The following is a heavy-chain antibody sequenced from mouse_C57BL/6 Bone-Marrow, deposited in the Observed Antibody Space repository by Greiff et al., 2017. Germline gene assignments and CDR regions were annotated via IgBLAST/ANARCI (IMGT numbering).Heavy chain of an antibody. V-gene: IGHV1-62-2*01. D-gene: IGHD1-1*01. CDR3: ARHEESYYGSSYRGDYFDY. Sequence: QVQLQQSGAELVKPGASVKLSCKASGYTFTEYTIHWVKQRSGQGLEWIGWFYPGSGSIKYNEKYKDKATLTADKSSSTVYMELSRLTSEDSAVYFCARHEESYYGSSYRGDYFDYWGQGTTLTVSS. J-gene: IGHJ2*01. CDR2: FYPGSGSI. CDR1: GYTFTEYT.